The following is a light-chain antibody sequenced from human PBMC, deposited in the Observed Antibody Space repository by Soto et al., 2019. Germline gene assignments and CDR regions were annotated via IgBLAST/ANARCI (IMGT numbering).Light chain of an antibody. CDR1: ENIRSY. Sequence: DIQMTQSPSSLSASAGDRVTITCRASENIRSYLNWYQQKPGKAPEVLIYAASRLQSGVSQRFSGSGSGTDFTLNITRLQPEDFATYYCQQTFGTPRTCGQGTRVEI. CDR3: QQTFGTPRT. J-gene: IGKJ1*01. CDR2: AAS. V-gene: IGKV1-39*01.